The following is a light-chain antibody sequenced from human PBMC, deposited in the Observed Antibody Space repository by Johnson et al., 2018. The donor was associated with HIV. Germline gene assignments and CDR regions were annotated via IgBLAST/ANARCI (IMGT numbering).Light chain of an antibody. CDR1: SSNIGNNY. Sequence: QSVLTQPPSVSAAPGQKVTISCSGSSSNIGNNYVSWYQHLPGTAPQLLIYDNNKRPSGIPDRFSGSKYGTSATLGITGLPTGDEADYYCGTLDSNLSGGLYVFGSGTRVTVL. V-gene: IGLV1-51*01. CDR2: DNN. J-gene: IGLJ1*01. CDR3: GTLDSNLSGGLYV.